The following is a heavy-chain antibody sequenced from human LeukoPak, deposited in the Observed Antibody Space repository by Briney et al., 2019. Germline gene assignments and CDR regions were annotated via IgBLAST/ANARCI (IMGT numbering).Heavy chain of an antibody. CDR3: ARGSHPFYYDSSGGDYFDY. Sequence: ASVKVSCKASGYTFTSYGISWVRQAPGHGLEWMGWISAYNGNTNYAQKLQGRVIMTTDTSTSTAYMELRSLRSDDTAVYYCARGSHPFYYDSSGGDYFDYWGQGTLVTDSS. CDR2: ISAYNGNT. V-gene: IGHV1-18*01. CDR1: GYTFTSYG. J-gene: IGHJ4*02. D-gene: IGHD3-22*01.